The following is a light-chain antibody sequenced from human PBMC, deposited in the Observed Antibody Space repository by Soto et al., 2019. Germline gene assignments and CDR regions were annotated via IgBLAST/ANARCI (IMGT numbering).Light chain of an antibody. CDR1: QGIRDD. CDR2: AAS. V-gene: IGKV1-6*01. CDR3: LQDYNYPPT. Sequence: AIQMTQSPSSLYASVGDRVTVTCRASQGIRDDLGWYQQKPGKAPKLLIFAASNLNSGVPSRFSGSGSGTEFTLTISSLQPEDFATYYCLQDYNYPPTFGQGTKVEIK. J-gene: IGKJ2*01.